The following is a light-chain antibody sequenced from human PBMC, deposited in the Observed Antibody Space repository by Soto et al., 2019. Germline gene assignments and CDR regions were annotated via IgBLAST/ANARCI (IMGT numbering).Light chain of an antibody. CDR2: EVT. Sequence: QSALTQPASVSGSPGQSITITCTGTSSDVGGYNYVSWYQQHPDKAPKLMIFEVTNRPSGVSIRFSGSKSGNTASLTISGLQAEDEADYYCSSYTSSSTWVFGGGTQLTVL. CDR1: SSDVGGYNY. J-gene: IGLJ3*02. CDR3: SSYTSSSTWV. V-gene: IGLV2-14*01.